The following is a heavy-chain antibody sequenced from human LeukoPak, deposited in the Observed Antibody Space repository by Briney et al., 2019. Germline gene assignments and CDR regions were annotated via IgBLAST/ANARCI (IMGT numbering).Heavy chain of an antibody. Sequence: GSLRLSCAASGFTFSSYAMSWVRQAPGKGLVWVSRISSDGSSTYYADSVKGRFTISRDNAKNTLYLQMNSLRAEDTAVYYCARDLMTTDLDYWGQGTLVTVSS. CDR1: GFTFSSYA. CDR2: ISSDGSST. CDR3: ARDLMTTDLDY. J-gene: IGHJ4*02. V-gene: IGHV3-74*01. D-gene: IGHD4-11*01.